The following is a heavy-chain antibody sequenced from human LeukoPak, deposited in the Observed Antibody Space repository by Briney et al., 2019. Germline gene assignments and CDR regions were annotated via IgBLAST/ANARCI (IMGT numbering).Heavy chain of an antibody. J-gene: IGHJ3*02. Sequence: GGSLRLSCAASGLTVSSNYMSWVRQAPRKGLECVSVIYSGGSTYYNPSLKSRVTISVDTSKNQFSLKLSSVTAADTAVYYCARYSLSKRDYYDSSGRPRDAFDIWGQGTMVTVSS. CDR2: IYSGGST. CDR3: ARYSLSKRDYYDSSGRPRDAFDI. V-gene: IGHV3-53*01. CDR1: GLTVSSNY. D-gene: IGHD3-22*01.